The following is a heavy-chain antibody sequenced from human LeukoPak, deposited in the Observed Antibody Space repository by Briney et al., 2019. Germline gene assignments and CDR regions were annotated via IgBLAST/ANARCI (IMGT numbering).Heavy chain of an antibody. D-gene: IGHD6-13*01. CDR2: IVVGSGNT. CDR1: GFTFTSSA. CDR3: AAVVPIAVAGRPDY. Sequence: SVKVSCKACGFTFTSSAMQWVRQARGQRLEWIGWIVVGSGNTNYAQKFQERVTITRDMSTSTAYMELSSLRSEDTAVYYCAAVVPIAVAGRPDYWGQGTLVTVSS. J-gene: IGHJ4*02. V-gene: IGHV1-58*02.